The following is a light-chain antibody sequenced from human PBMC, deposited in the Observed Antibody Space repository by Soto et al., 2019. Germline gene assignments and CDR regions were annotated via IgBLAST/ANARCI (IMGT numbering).Light chain of an antibody. Sequence: DIQMTQSPSTLSASVGDSVITTCRASQTISTWLAWYQQKSGQAPKLLIYDASSLQSGVPSRFSGSASGTEFTLTIDNLQADDFATYYCQQYYSYRYTFGQGTRVELK. J-gene: IGKJ2*01. CDR2: DAS. CDR3: QQYYSYRYT. V-gene: IGKV1-5*01. CDR1: QTISTW.